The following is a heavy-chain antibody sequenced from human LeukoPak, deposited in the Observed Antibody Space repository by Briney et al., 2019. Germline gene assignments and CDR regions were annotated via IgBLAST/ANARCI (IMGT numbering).Heavy chain of an antibody. CDR3: AREMRLTY. CDR2: ISYDESNK. CDR1: GFTFSSYA. D-gene: IGHD2-21*01. V-gene: IGHV3-30-3*01. J-gene: IGHJ4*02. Sequence: PGGSLRLSCAASGFTFSSYAMHWVRQAPGKGLEWVAVISYDESNKYYADSVKGRFTISRDNSKNTLYLQMNSLRAEDTAVYYCAREMRLTYWGQGTLVTVSS.